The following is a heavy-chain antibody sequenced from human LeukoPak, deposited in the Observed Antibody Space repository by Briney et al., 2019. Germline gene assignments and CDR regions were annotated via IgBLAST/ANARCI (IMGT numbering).Heavy chain of an antibody. CDR1: GGSISSYY. J-gene: IGHJ3*02. V-gene: IGHV4-59*01. CDR3: ARVREIGDAFDI. Sequence: SETLSLTCTVSGGSISSYYWSWIRQPPGKGLEWIGYIYYSGSTNYNPSLKSRVTISVDTSKNQFSLKLSSVTAADTAVYYCARVREIGDAFDIWGQGTMVTVSS. CDR2: IYYSGST.